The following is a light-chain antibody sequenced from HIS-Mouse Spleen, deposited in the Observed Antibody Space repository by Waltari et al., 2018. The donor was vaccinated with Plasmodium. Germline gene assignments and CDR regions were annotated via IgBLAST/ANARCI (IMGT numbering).Light chain of an antibody. CDR1: QSLLHSNGYNY. J-gene: IGKJ4*01. CDR2: LGS. V-gene: IGKV2-28*01. Sequence: DIVMTQSPLSLPVTPGEPASISCRSSQSLLHSNGYNYLDWYLQKPGQSPQLLIYLGSNRASGVPDRFSGSGSGIDFTRKISRVEAEDVGVYYCMQALQTLLTFGGGTKVEIK. CDR3: MQALQTLLT.